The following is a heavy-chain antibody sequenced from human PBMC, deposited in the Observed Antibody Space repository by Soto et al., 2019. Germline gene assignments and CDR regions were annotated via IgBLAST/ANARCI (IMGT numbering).Heavy chain of an antibody. J-gene: IGHJ4*02. CDR2: SSTYNGNT. Sequence: QVQLVQSGAEVKKPGASVKVSCKASDYTFTSYAINWVRQAPGQGLEWMGWSSTYNGNTDYAQNLQGRVTMTTDTSPPTAYMELRSLRSDDTVVYYCPRGVSESSSCNYGDSLDHWGQGTLVSVSS. D-gene: IGHD2-2*01. V-gene: IGHV1-18*01. CDR3: PRGVSESSSCNYGDSLDH. CDR1: DYTFTSYA.